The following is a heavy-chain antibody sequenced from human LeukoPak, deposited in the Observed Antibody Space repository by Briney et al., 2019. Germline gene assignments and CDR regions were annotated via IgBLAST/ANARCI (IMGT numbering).Heavy chain of an antibody. CDR2: ISYDGSNK. D-gene: IGHD5-18*01. CDR3: ARAPQLWLLADY. J-gene: IGHJ4*02. Sequence: GGSLRLSCAASGFTFSSYAMHWVRQAPGKGLEWVAVISYDGSNKYYADSVKGRFTISRDNSKNTLYLQMNSLRAEDTVVYYCARAPQLWLLADYWGQGTLVTVSS. V-gene: IGHV3-30-3*01. CDR1: GFTFSSYA.